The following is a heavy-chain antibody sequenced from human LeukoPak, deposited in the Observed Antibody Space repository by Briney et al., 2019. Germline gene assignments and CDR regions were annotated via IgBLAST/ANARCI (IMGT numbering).Heavy chain of an antibody. CDR3: SRDYSNFGWFDP. D-gene: IGHD4-11*01. J-gene: IGHJ5*02. Sequence: SQTPSLTCTVSGGSISSGSYYWRWIRQPAGKGLEWIGRIYTSGSTNYNPSLKSRVTISVDTSKNQFSLKLSSVTAADTAVYYCSRDYSNFGWFDPWGKGTLVTVSS. CDR1: GGSISSGSYY. CDR2: IYTSGST. V-gene: IGHV4-61*02.